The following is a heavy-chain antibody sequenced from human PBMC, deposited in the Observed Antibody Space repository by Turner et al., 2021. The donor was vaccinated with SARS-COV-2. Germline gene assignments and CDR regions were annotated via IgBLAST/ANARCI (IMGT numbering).Heavy chain of an antibody. V-gene: IGHV1-69*06. CDR2: IIPIFGTA. J-gene: IGHJ4*02. CDR3: ASTYYDILTGYLAY. D-gene: IGHD3-9*01. Sequence: QVQLVQSGAEVKKPGSSVKVSCKASGGTFSNYAINWVRQAPGQGLEWMVGIIPIFGTANYAQKFQGRVTITADKSTSTAYMELSSLRSEDTAVYYCASTYYDILTGYLAYWGQGTLVTVSS. CDR1: GGTFSNYA.